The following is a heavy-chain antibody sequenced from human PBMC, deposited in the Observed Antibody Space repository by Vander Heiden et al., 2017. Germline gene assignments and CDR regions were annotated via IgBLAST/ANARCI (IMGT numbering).Heavy chain of an antibody. V-gene: IGHV3-30-3*01. CDR1: GFPFSSYA. D-gene: IGHD3-10*01. CDR3: AREPESHYYYGMDV. J-gene: IGHJ6*02. Sequence: QVQLVESGGGVVQPGRSLRLSCAASGFPFSSYAMHWVRQAPGKGLEWVAVISYDGSNKYYADSVKGRFTISRDNSKNTLYLQMNSLRAEDTAVYYCAREPESHYYYGMDVGGQGTTVTVSS. CDR2: ISYDGSNK.